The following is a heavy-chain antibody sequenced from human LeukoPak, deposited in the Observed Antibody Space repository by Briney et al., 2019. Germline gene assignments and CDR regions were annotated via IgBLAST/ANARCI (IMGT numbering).Heavy chain of an antibody. CDR3: ARRSSSWEFDP. V-gene: IGHV4-34*01. Sequence: SETLSLTCAVYGGSFSGYYWSWIRQPPGKGLEWIGEINHSGSTNYNPSLKSRVTISVDTSKNQFSLKLSSVTAADTAVYYCARRSSSWEFDPWGQGTLVTVSS. J-gene: IGHJ5*02. CDR1: GGSFSGYY. CDR2: INHSGST. D-gene: IGHD6-13*01.